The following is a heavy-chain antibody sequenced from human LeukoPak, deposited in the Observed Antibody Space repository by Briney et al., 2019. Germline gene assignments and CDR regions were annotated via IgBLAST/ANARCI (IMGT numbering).Heavy chain of an antibody. Sequence: PSETLSLTCTVCGGSSSSYYWSWIGQPPGKGLEWIGYIYYSGSTNYNPSLKSRVTISVDTSKNQFSLKLSSVTAADTAVYYCARVTTEYWFDPWGQGTLVTVSS. J-gene: IGHJ5*02. D-gene: IGHD4-11*01. CDR3: ARVTTEYWFDP. V-gene: IGHV4-59*01. CDR1: GGSSSSYY. CDR2: IYYSGST.